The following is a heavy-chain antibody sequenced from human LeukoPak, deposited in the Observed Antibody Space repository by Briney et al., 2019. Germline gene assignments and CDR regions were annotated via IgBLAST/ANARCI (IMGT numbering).Heavy chain of an antibody. CDR1: GFTFSSYS. J-gene: IGHJ5*02. Sequence: PGGSLRLSCAASGFTFSSYSMNWVRQAPGKGLEWVSSISSSSSYKYYADSVKGRFTISRDNAKNSLYQQMNSLRAEDTAVYYCARDLDGYGYGLNWFDPWGQGTLVTVSS. V-gene: IGHV3-21*01. CDR3: ARDLDGYGYGLNWFDP. CDR2: ISSSSSYK. D-gene: IGHD5-18*01.